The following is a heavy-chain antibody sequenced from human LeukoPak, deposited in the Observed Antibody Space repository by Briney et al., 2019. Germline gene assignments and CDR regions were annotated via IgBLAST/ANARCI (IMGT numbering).Heavy chain of an antibody. D-gene: IGHD4-17*01. CDR1: GGTFSSYA. CDR3: ARASYGDYRFDH. Sequence: ASVKVSCKASGGTFSSYAISWVRQAPGQGLEWMGGIIPIFGTANYAQKFQGRVTITTDESTSTAYMELSSLRSEDTAVYYCARASYGDYRFDHWGQGTLVTVSS. V-gene: IGHV1-69*05. CDR2: IIPIFGTA. J-gene: IGHJ5*02.